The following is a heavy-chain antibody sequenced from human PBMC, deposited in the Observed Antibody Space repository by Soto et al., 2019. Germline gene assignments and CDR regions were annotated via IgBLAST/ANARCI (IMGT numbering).Heavy chain of an antibody. V-gene: IGHV3-48*02. CDR1: GFTFSDYG. J-gene: IGHJ4*02. CDR2: ISRGSDTI. D-gene: IGHD1-26*01. CDR3: ARVSNTWEDDY. Sequence: EVQLVESGGGLVQPGGSLRLSCVVSGFTFSDYGVNWVRQAPGKGLEWVSYISRGSDTIYYADSVKGRFTIARDNAKNSLFLQMNSLRDEDTALYYCARVSNTWEDDYWGQGTLVTVSS.